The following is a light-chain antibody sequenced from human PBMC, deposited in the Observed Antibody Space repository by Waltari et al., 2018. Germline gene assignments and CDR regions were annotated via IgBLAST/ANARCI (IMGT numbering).Light chain of an antibody. CDR2: AAS. J-gene: IGKJ4*01. V-gene: IGKV1-8*01. CDR3: QQSYSTPLT. Sequence: AIRITQSPSSLSASTGDRVTITCRASQGISSYLAWYQQKPGKAPKFLIYAASTLQSGVPSRFSGSGSGTDFTLTISSLQPEDFATYYCQQSYSTPLTFGGATKVEIK. CDR1: QGISSY.